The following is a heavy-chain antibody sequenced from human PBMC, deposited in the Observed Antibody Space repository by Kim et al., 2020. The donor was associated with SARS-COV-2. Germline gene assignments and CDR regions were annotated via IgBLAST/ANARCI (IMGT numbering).Heavy chain of an antibody. J-gene: IGHJ6*02. CDR1: GGSISSSNW. Sequence: SETLSLTCAVSGGSISSSNWWSWVRQPPGKGLEWIGEIYHSGSTNYNPSLKSRVTISVDKSKNQFSLKLSSVTAADTAVYYCAREYSSGWYGYYYYGMDAWGQGTTVTVSS. V-gene: IGHV4-4*02. D-gene: IGHD6-19*01. CDR2: IYHSGST. CDR3: AREYSSGWYGYYYYGMDA.